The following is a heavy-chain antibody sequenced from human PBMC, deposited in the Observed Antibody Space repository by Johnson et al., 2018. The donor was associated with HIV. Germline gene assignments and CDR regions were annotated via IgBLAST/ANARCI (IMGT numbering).Heavy chain of an antibody. CDR3: ATYYYDSSGYLETGAFDI. Sequence: QVQLVESGGGVVQPGRSLRLSCAASGFTFSSYGMHWVRQAPGKGLEWVAVLSYDGSNKYYADSVKGRFTISRDNSKNTLYLQMNSLRAEDTAVYYCATYYYDSSGYLETGAFDIWGQGTMVTVSS. J-gene: IGHJ3*02. D-gene: IGHD3-22*01. V-gene: IGHV3-30*19. CDR1: GFTFSSYG. CDR2: LSYDGSNK.